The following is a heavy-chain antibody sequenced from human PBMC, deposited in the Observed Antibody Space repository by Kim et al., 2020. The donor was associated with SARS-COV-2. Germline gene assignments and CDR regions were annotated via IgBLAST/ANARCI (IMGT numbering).Heavy chain of an antibody. J-gene: IGHJ4*02. V-gene: IGHV5-51*01. CDR2: IYPGDSDT. CDR3: ARQRRSLSGYSSGWYYFDY. D-gene: IGHD6-19*01. Sequence: GESLKISCKGSGYSFTSYWIGWVRQMPGKGLEWMGIIYPGDSDTRYSPSFQGQVTISADKSISTAYLQWSSLKASDTAMYYCARQRRSLSGYSSGWYYFDYWGQGTLVTVSS. CDR1: GYSFTSYW.